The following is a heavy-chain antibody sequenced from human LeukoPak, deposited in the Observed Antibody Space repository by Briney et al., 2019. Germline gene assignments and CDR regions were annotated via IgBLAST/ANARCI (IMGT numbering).Heavy chain of an antibody. CDR3: ARALVAAAGTKPGMDV. V-gene: IGHV4-34*01. CDR2: INQSGST. Sequence: PSETLSLTCAVYGGSFSGYYWSWIRQPPGKGLEWIGEINQSGSTNYNPSLKSRVTISVDTSKNQFSLKLSSVTAADTAVYYCARALVAAAGTKPGMDVWGQGTTVTVSS. D-gene: IGHD6-13*01. J-gene: IGHJ6*02. CDR1: GGSFSGYY.